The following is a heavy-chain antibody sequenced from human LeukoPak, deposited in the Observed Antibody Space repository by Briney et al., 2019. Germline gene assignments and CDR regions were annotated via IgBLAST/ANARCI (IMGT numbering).Heavy chain of an antibody. V-gene: IGHV3-23*01. CDR1: GFTFSSYG. D-gene: IGHD6-13*01. CDR2: ISGSGGST. CDR3: ASLGRQQLVYLDY. J-gene: IGHJ4*02. Sequence: PGGTLRLSCAASGFTFSSYGMSWVRQAPGKGLEWVSAISGSGGSTYYADSVKGRFTISRDNSKNTLYLQMNSLRAEDTAVYYCASLGRQQLVYLDYWGQGTLVTVSS.